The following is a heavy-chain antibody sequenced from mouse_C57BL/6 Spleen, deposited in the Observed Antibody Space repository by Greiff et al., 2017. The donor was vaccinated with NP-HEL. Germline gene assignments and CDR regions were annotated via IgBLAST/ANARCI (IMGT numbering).Heavy chain of an antibody. V-gene: IGHV1-76*01. CDR3: ARRHYGSSPFAY. J-gene: IGHJ3*01. D-gene: IGHD1-1*01. CDR2: IYPGSGNT. Sequence: QVQLQQSGAELVRPGASVKLSCKASGYTFTDYYINWVKQRPGQGLEWIARIYPGSGNTYYNEKFKGKATLTAEKSSSTAYMQLSSLTSEDSAVYFCARRHYGSSPFAYWGQGTLVTVSA. CDR1: GYTFTDYY.